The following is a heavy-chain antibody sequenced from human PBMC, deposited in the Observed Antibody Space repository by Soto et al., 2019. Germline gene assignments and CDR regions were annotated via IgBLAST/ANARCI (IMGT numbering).Heavy chain of an antibody. CDR1: GYTFASYV. V-gene: IGHV1-18*01. J-gene: IGHJ5*02. Sequence: ASVKVSCKASGYTFASYVITWVRQAPGQGLEWMGWISDYNGKTKYAQSFQGRVTMTTDTSTNIAYMEVRRLTSDDTDVYFCARGWVSGNYAGWCDLCGQGTPVTVSS. CDR2: ISDYNGKT. D-gene: IGHD1-26*01. CDR3: ARGWVSGNYAGWCDL.